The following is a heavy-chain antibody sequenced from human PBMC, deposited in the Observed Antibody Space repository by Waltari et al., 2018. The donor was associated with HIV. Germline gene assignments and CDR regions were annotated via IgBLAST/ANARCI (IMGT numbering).Heavy chain of an antibody. V-gene: IGHV3-23*01. Sequence: EVQLLESGGGLVQPGGSLRLSCATSGFTFSSSAMSWVRQAPRKGLGWVSAITVSDGITYYADSVKGRFTISRDNSKNTLYLQMDSLRAEDTAVYYCARQSLGSFDYWGQGTLVTVSS. J-gene: IGHJ4*02. D-gene: IGHD7-27*01. CDR1: GFTFSSSA. CDR2: ITVSDGIT. CDR3: ARQSLGSFDY.